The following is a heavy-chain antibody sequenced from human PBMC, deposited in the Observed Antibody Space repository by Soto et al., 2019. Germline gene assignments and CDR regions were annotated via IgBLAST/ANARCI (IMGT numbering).Heavy chain of an antibody. J-gene: IGHJ4*02. CDR3: AKPRLRGYAVTTGGCDY. V-gene: IGHV3-30*18. CDR1: GFTFSNYG. CDR2: ISYDGSNK. Sequence: QVQLVESGGGVVPPWRSLRLSCAASGFTFSNYGMQWVRHAPGKGLEWVAGISYDGSNKSYADSVKGRFTISRDDSKNTLYLQMNSLRAEDTAVYYCAKPRLRGYAVTTGGCDYWGQGTLVTVSS. D-gene: IGHD4-17*01.